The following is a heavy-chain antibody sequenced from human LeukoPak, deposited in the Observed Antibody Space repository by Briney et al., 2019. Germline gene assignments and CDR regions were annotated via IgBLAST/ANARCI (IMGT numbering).Heavy chain of an antibody. V-gene: IGHV4-34*01. CDR3: ARSIGQVTHWFDP. CDR1: GGSFSGYY. Sequence: SETLSLTCAVYGGSFSGYYWSWIRQPPVKALEWIGEINHSGSTNYNPSLKSRVTISVDTSKNQFSLKLSSVTAADTAVYYCARSIGQVTHWFDPWGQGTLVTVSS. D-gene: IGHD2-21*02. J-gene: IGHJ5*02. CDR2: INHSGST.